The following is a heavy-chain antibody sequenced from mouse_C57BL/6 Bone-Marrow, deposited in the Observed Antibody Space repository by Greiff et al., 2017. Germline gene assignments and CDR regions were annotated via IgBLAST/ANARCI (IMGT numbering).Heavy chain of an antibody. V-gene: IGHV1-54*01. CDR3: ARGGFAY. CDR1: GYAFTNYL. Sequence: QVQLQQSGAELVRPGTSVKVSCKASGYAFTNYLIEWVKQRPGQGLEWTGVINPGSGGTNYNEKFKGKATLTADKSSSTAYMQLSSLTSEDSAVYFCARGGFAYWGQGTLVTVSA. J-gene: IGHJ3*01. CDR2: INPGSGGT.